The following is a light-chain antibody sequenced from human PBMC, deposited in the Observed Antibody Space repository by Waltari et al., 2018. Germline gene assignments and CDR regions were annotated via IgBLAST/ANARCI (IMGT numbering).Light chain of an antibody. CDR1: QSISSY. Sequence: IQMTQSLSSLSASVGASVTITCRASQSISSYLNWYQQKPGKAPKLLIYAASSLQSGVPSRFSGSGSGTDFTLTISSLQPEDFATYYCQQSYSTPPYTFGQGTKLEIK. V-gene: IGKV1-39*01. CDR3: QQSYSTPPYT. J-gene: IGKJ2*01. CDR2: AAS.